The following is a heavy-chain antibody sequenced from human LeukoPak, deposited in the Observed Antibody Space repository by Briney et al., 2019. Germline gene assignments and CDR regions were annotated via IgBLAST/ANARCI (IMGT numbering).Heavy chain of an antibody. V-gene: IGHV3-7*03. CDR2: LNLDGSDK. CDR1: GFTFSESW. D-gene: IGHD1-1*01. Sequence: TGGSLRLSWVVSGFTFSESWMSWVRQAPGKGLGWVASLNLDGSDKYYVDSVKGRFTISRDNAKNSLYLQMDSLRVEDTAVYYCAKGKRYPDYWGQGTLVTVSS. CDR3: AKGKRYPDY. J-gene: IGHJ4*02.